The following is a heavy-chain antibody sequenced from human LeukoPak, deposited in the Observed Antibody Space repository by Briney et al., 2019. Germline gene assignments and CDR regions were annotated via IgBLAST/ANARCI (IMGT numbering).Heavy chain of an antibody. CDR2: IKPDGSEK. V-gene: IGHV3-7*01. CDR1: GFTFSNYW. J-gene: IGHJ5*02. D-gene: IGHD6-19*01. CDR3: ARDSGSGGP. Sequence: GGSLRLSCAASGFTFSNYWMSWVRQAPGKGLEWVAHIKPDGSEKYYVDSVKGRFTLFRDDAKNSVYLQMNSLRVEDTAVYYCARDSGSGGPWGQGTPVTVSS.